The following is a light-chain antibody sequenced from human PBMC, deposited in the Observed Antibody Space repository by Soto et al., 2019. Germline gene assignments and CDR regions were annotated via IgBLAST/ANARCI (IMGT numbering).Light chain of an antibody. CDR2: DVS. V-gene: IGLV2-14*01. CDR1: NSDVGGYNF. J-gene: IGLJ1*01. Sequence: QSALTQPASVSGSPGQSITISCTGTNSDVGGYNFVSWYQQHPGKAPKLMIYDVSNRPSGVSNRLSGSKSGNTASLNISGRQAENEADYYCSSYTSSSIPYVFGIGTKLTVL. CDR3: SSYTSSSIPYV.